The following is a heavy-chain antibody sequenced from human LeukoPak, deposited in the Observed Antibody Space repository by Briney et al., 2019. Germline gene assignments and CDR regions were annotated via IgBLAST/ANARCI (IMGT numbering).Heavy chain of an antibody. J-gene: IGHJ4*02. Sequence: ASVKVSCKASGYSLPAKFMHWVRQAPGQGLEWMGWINPNNGDTTYTQKFQGRVTMTRDTSISTAYLELSSLTSDDTAVYYCARGQYRYAVDFWGQGTLVTVSS. CDR2: INPNNGDT. CDR3: ARGQYRYAVDF. CDR1: GYSLPAKF. V-gene: IGHV1-2*02. D-gene: IGHD5-18*01.